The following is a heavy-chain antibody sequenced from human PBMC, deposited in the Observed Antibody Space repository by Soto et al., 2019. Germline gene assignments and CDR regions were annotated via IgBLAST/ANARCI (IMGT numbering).Heavy chain of an antibody. V-gene: IGHV3-23*01. J-gene: IGHJ4*02. CDR3: AKGQSGYDFRYFDY. D-gene: IGHD5-12*01. CDR1: GITFRNYA. Sequence: EVQLLESRGGLVQPGGSLRLSCVASGITFRNYAMSWVRQAPGKGLEWVSAISGSGDNTYYADSVRGRFTISRDNSRNTQYLQMNSLRAEDTAVYYCAKGQSGYDFRYFDYWGQGTLVTVSS. CDR2: ISGSGDNT.